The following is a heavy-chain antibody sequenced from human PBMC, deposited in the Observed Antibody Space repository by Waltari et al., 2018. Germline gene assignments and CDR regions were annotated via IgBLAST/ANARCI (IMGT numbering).Heavy chain of an antibody. J-gene: IGHJ6*02. CDR3: AVGWTYSNSPYYYYYYGMDV. V-gene: IGHV1-18*01. CDR2: ISAYNGNT. Sequence: QVQLVQSGAEVKKPGASVKVSCKASGYTFTSYGISWVRPAPGQGLEWMGWISAYNGNTNYAQKLQGRVTMTTDTSTSTAYMELRSLRSDDTAVYYCAVGWTYSNSPYYYYYYGMDVWGQGTTVTVSS. CDR1: GYTFTSYG. D-gene: IGHD4-4*01.